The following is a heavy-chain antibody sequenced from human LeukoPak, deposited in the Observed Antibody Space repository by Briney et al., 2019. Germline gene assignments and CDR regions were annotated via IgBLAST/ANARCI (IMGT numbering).Heavy chain of an antibody. Sequence: ASVKVSCEASGYTFTGYYMHWVRQAPGQGLEWMGGINPNSGGTNYAQKFQGRVTMTRDTSISTAYMELSRLRTDDTAVYYGARYNVDIVATEAFAFDIWGQGAMVTVSS. J-gene: IGHJ3*02. V-gene: IGHV1-2*02. CDR3: ARYNVDIVATEAFAFDI. CDR2: INPNSGGT. D-gene: IGHD5-12*01. CDR1: GYTFTGYY.